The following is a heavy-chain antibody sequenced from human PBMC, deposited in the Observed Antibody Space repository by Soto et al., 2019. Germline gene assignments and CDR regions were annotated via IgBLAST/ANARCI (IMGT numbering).Heavy chain of an antibody. J-gene: IGHJ4*02. Sequence: GWSLRLSCASSVFTFISYSMNWVRQAPGKGLEWVSSISSSSSYIYYADSVKGRFTISRDNAKNSLYLQMNSLRAEDTAVYYCATEGESAHYFDYWGQGTLVTVSS. V-gene: IGHV3-21*01. CDR3: ATEGESAHYFDY. CDR2: ISSSSSYI. D-gene: IGHD3-10*01. CDR1: VFTFISYS.